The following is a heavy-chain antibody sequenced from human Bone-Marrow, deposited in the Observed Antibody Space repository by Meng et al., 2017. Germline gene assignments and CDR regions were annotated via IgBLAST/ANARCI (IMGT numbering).Heavy chain of an antibody. CDR3: ARDGMSNSWFDP. CDR1: GDSVSSNSAS. Sequence: QVQLQQSVPGLVKHSQTLSPTSAISGDSVSSNSASWNWIRQSPSRGLKWLGRTYYRSKWYNDYAVSVKSRIIINPDTSKNQFSLQLNSVTHEDTAVYYCARDGMSNSWFDPWGQGTLVTVSS. CDR2: TYYRSKWYN. D-gene: IGHD1-1*01. V-gene: IGHV6-1*01. J-gene: IGHJ5*02.